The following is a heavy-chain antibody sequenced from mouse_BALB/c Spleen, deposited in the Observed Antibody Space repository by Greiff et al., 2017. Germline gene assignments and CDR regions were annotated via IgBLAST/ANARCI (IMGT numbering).Heavy chain of an antibody. J-gene: IGHJ1*01. CDR1: GYSFTDYI. CDR2: INPYYGST. D-gene: IGHD2-10*02. Sequence: EVKLQQTGPELVKPGASVKISCKASGYSFTDYIMLWVKQSHGKSLEWIGNINPYYGSTSYNLKFKGKATLTVDKSSSTAYMQLNSLTSEDSAVYYCARTPYGNYWYFDVWGAGTTVTVSS. V-gene: IGHV1-39*01. CDR3: ARTPYGNYWYFDV.